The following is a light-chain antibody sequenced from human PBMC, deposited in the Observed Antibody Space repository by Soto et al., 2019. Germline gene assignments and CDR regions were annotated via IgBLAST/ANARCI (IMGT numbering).Light chain of an antibody. CDR2: GAS. CDR3: QPYGCSPIT. CDR1: QSVSSSY. Sequence: EIVLTQSPGTLSLSPGERATLSCRASQSVSSSYLAWYQQKPGQAPRLLIYGASSRATGIPDRFSGSGSGTGFTLNISSLDHEDFEVYYCQPYGCSPITGGRGIRLVIK. V-gene: IGKV3-20*01. J-gene: IGKJ5*01.